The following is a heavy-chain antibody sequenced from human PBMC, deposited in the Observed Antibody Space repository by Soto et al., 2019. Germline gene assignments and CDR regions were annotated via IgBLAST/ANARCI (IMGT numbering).Heavy chain of an antibody. CDR3: ARGEVVALGY. V-gene: IGHV4-30-2*01. D-gene: IGHD2-15*01. CDR1: GGSISSGGYS. J-gene: IGHJ4*02. Sequence: QLQLQESGSGLVKPSQTLSLTCAVSGGSISSGGYSWSWIRQPPGKGLEWIGYIYHSGSTYYNPSPQSRVTILVDRSENQYSLKLSSVTAADTAVYYCARGEVVALGYWGQGTLVTVSS. CDR2: IYHSGST.